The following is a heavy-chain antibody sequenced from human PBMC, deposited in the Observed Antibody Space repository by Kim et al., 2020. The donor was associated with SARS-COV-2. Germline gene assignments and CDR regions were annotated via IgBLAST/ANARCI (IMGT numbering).Heavy chain of an antibody. CDR1: GGSFSGYY. V-gene: IGHV4-34*01. CDR3: ARGGYSYGFAYYYGMDV. D-gene: IGHD5-18*01. Sequence: SETLSLTCAVYGGSFSGYYWSWIRQPPGKGLEWIGEINHSGSTNYNPSLKSRVTISVDTSKNQFSLKLSSVTAADTAVYYRARGGYSYGFAYYYGMDVWGQGTTVTVSS. J-gene: IGHJ6*02. CDR2: INHSGST.